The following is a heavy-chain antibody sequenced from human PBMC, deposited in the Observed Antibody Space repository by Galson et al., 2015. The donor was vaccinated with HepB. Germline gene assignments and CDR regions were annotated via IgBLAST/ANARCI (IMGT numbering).Heavy chain of an antibody. CDR1: GGTFNPYA. CDR2: IIPVFGTA. Sequence: SVKVSCKASGGTFNPYAITWVRQAPGQGLEWMGGIIPVFGTATYAQKFQGRVTITADESTSTAYMELSSLRSEDTAVYYCARPRREYYYDSSGHVGAFDIWGQGTMVTVPS. D-gene: IGHD3-22*01. V-gene: IGHV1-69*13. J-gene: IGHJ3*02. CDR3: ARPRREYYYDSSGHVGAFDI.